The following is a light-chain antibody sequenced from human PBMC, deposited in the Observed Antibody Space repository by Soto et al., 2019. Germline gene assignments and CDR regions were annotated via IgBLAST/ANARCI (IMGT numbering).Light chain of an antibody. CDR1: SSNIGNNY. J-gene: IGLJ3*02. Sequence: QSVLTQSPSVSAAPGQKVTISCSGTSSNIGNNYGSWYQQFPDTAPKLLIYDNIKRPSGIPDRFSGSKSGTSATLVITGLQTGDEADYYCGTWDGSRNWVFGGGTKLTVL. CDR3: GTWDGSRNWV. V-gene: IGLV1-51*01. CDR2: DNI.